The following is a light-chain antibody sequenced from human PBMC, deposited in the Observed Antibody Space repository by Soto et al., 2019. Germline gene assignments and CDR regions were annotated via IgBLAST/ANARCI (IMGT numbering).Light chain of an antibody. V-gene: IGKV1-13*02. CDR1: QDIRGA. Sequence: IQMTQSPSSLSASVGDRVTITCRASQDIRGALAWYQQKPGKAPRLLIFDVSTLETGVPSRFSGGGSGTDFTLTISSLQPEDFGTYYCQQFNSYPITFGHGTRLEIK. CDR3: QQFNSYPIT. J-gene: IGKJ5*01. CDR2: DVS.